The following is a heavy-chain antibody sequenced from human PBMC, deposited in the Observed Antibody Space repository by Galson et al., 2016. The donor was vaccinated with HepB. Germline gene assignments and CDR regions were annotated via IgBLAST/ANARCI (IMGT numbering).Heavy chain of an antibody. Sequence: LRLSCAASGFTFSGSAMHWVRQASGKGLEWVGRVRSKGNSYATGYAASVKGRFTISRDDSKSTGYLKMNSLKTEDTAVYYCTRAPSGWYPLDYWGQGTLVTVSS. V-gene: IGHV3-73*01. D-gene: IGHD6-19*01. CDR1: GFTFSGSA. CDR3: TRAPSGWYPLDY. J-gene: IGHJ4*02. CDR2: VRSKGNSYAT.